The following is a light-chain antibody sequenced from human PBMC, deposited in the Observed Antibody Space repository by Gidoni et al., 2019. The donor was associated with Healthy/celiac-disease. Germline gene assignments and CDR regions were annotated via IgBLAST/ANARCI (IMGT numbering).Light chain of an antibody. CDR2: DVS. V-gene: IGLV2-14*03. CDR1: SSDVGGYNY. J-gene: IGLJ1*01. Sequence: SALTQPASLSGSPGRSITISCTGTSSDVGGYNYVSWYQQHPGKAPKLMIYDVSNRPSVVSNRFSGSKSGNTASLTISGLQAEDEADYYCSSYTSSSTPSVFGTGTKVTVL. CDR3: SSYTSSSTPSV.